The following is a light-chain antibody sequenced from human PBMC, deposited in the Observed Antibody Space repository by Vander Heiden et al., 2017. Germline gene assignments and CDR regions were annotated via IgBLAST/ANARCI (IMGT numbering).Light chain of an antibody. CDR2: DAS. CDR1: HDISNY. Sequence: IQTTQSPSFLSASVGDSATIACQASHDISNYLNWYQQKPGKAPKLLIYDASNLETGVPSRFSGSGSGTDFTFTISSLQPEDIATYYCQQYDNLPPLTFGGGTKVEIK. CDR3: QQYDNLPPLT. V-gene: IGKV1-33*01. J-gene: IGKJ4*01.